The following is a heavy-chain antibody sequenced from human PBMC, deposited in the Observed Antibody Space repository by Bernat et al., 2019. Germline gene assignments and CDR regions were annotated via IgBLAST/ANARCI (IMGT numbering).Heavy chain of an antibody. CDR1: GFTFSSYG. V-gene: IGHV3-33*01. CDR2: IWYDGSNK. Sequence: QVQLVESGGGVVQPGRSLRLSCAASGFTFSSYGMHWVRQAPGKGLEWVAVIWYDGSNKYYADSVKGRFTISRDNSKNTLYLQMNSLRSEDTAVYYCARSKIVLRFLEWLFPSDIWGQGTMVTVSS. D-gene: IGHD3-3*01. J-gene: IGHJ3*02. CDR3: ARSKIVLRFLEWLFPSDI.